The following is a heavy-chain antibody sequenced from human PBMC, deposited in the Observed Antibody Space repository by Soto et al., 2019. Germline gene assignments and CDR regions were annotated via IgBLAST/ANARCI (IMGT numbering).Heavy chain of an antibody. CDR1: GYTFTSYG. CDR3: ARDLDGSGAYYTDF. J-gene: IGHJ4*02. D-gene: IGHD3-10*01. V-gene: IGHV1-18*04. Sequence: GASVKVSCKASGYTFTSYGISWVRQAPGQGLEWMGWISAYKTNIKYAQKFQGRVTLTTDTSTSTAYMELRSLRSDDTAIYYCARDLDGSGAYYTDFWGQGTLVTVSS. CDR2: ISAYKTNI.